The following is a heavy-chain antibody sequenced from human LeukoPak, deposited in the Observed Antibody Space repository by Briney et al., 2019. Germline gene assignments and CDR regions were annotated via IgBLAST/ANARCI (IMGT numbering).Heavy chain of an antibody. V-gene: IGHV3-23*01. CDR2: ISDSGGST. J-gene: IGHJ4*02. CDR1: GFTFSSYA. Sequence: SGGSLRLSCAASGFTFSSYAMNWVRQAPGKGLEWVSGISDSGGSTYYADSVKGRFTISRDNSKNMLYLQMNILRAEDTAVYFCAKTSRHSYCSGGSCYRGEGDYWGQGTLVTVSS. CDR3: AKTSRHSYCSGGSCYRGEGDY. D-gene: IGHD2-15*01.